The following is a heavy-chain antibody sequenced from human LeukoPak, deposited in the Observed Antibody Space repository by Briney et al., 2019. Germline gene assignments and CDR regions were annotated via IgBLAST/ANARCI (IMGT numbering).Heavy chain of an antibody. CDR1: GGSFSGYY. J-gene: IGHJ4*02. CDR3: ARGRVDYYGSGTHRRFFDY. V-gene: IGHV4-34*01. Sequence: SETLSLTCAVYGGSFSGYYWSWIRQPPGKGLEWIGEINHSGSTNYNPSLKSRVTISVDTSKNQFSLKLSSVTAADTAVYYCARGRVDYYGSGTHRRFFDYLGQGTLVTVSS. CDR2: INHSGST. D-gene: IGHD3-10*01.